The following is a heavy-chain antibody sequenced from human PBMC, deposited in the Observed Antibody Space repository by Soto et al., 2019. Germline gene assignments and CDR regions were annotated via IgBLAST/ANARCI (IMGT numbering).Heavy chain of an antibody. CDR1: GGSISSYY. CDR2: IYTSGST. Sequence: PSGTLALTCTVSGGSISSYYWSWIRQPAGKELEWIGRIYTSGSTNYNPSLKSRVTMSVDTSKNQFSLKLSSVTAADTAVYYCASGSGLSSGHYPEDYWGQGTLVTVSS. D-gene: IGHD3-3*01. J-gene: IGHJ4*02. V-gene: IGHV4-4*07. CDR3: ASGSGLSSGHYPEDY.